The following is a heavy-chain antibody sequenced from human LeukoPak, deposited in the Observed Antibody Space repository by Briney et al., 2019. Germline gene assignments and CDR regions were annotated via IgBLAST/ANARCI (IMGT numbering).Heavy chain of an antibody. CDR2: ISAYNGNT. J-gene: IGHJ4*02. D-gene: IGHD6-19*01. CDR1: GYTFTSYG. CDR3: ASRVFEGSGSSDFDY. Sequence: ASVKVSCKASGYTFTSYGISWVRQAPGQGLEWMGWISAYNGNTNYAQKLQGRVTMTTDTSTSTAYMELSRLRSDDTAVYYCASRVFEGSGSSDFDYWGQGTLVTVSS. V-gene: IGHV1-18*01.